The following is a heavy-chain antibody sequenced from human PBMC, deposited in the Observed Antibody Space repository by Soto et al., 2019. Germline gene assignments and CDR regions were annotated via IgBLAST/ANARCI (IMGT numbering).Heavy chain of an antibody. CDR1: GDSVSSNSAA. D-gene: IGHD3-10*01. CDR2: TYYRSKWYN. J-gene: IGHJ6*02. V-gene: IGHV6-1*01. CDR3: ARTTFAKIFFNYYGMDV. Sequence: SQTLSLTCAISGDSVSSNSAAWNWIRQSPSRGLEWLGRTYYRSKWYNDYAVSVKSRITINPDTSRNQFSLQLNSVSPEDTAVYYCARTTFAKIFFNYYGMDVWGQGTTVTVSS.